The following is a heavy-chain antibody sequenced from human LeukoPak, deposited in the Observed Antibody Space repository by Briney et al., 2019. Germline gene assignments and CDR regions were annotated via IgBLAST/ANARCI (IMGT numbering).Heavy chain of an antibody. CDR1: GGTFSSYA. D-gene: IGHD3-10*01. Sequence: ASVKVSCKASGGTFSSYAISWVRQAPGQGLEWMGGIIPIFGTANYAQKFQGRVTITADESTSTAYMELRSLRSDDTAVYYCARDTSMVRGVIITASYFDYWGQGTLVTVSS. CDR2: IIPIFGTA. V-gene: IGHV1-69*13. J-gene: IGHJ4*02. CDR3: ARDTSMVRGVIITASYFDY.